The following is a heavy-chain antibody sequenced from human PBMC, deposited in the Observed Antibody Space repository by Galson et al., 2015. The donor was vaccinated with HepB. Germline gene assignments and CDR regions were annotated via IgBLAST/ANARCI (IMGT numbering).Heavy chain of an antibody. CDR1: AFTFSNYA. V-gene: IGHV3-69-1*01. CDR3: ARDSEDYGDYTDY. CDR2: ISSSSTI. J-gene: IGHJ4*02. D-gene: IGHD4-17*01. Sequence: SLRLSCAASAFTFSNYAMTWVRQAPGKGLEWVSTISSSSTIYYADSVKGRFTISRDNAKNSLYLQMNSLRAEDTAVYYCARDSEDYGDYTDYWGQGTLVTVSS.